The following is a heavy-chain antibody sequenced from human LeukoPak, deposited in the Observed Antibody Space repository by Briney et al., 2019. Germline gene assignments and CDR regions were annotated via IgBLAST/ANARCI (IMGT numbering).Heavy chain of an antibody. CDR3: AKSGLNRFDY. CDR2: ISSSGSTI. Sequence: GGSLRLSCAASGFTFSSYEMNWVRQAPGKGLEWVSYISSSGSTIYHADSVKGRFTISRDNAKNSLYLQMNSLRAEDTAVYYCAKSGLNRFDYWGQGTLVTVSS. J-gene: IGHJ4*02. V-gene: IGHV3-48*03. CDR1: GFTFSSYE. D-gene: IGHD2-15*01.